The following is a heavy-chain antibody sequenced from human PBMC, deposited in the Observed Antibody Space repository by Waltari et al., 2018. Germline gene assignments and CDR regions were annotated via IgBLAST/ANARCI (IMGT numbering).Heavy chain of an antibody. V-gene: IGHV3-9*01. CDR1: GFTFDDYA. CDR3: AKDIAAPSMIGGAGYI. J-gene: IGHJ3*02. D-gene: IGHD3-22*01. CDR2: ISWNSGRV. Sequence: VPLWESGGGLVQPGSSLRLSFASSGFTFDDYAMPVVRNPPGKGLEWVSVISWNSGRVCYSDAGKGRVTISRDNAKSALYLQMNRRRAEDTAVYYCAKDIAAPSMIGGAGYIWGQGTMVTVSS.